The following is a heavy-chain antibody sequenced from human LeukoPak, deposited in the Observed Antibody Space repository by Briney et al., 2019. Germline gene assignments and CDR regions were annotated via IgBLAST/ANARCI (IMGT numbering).Heavy chain of an antibody. CDR3: SRGLDSRKLGY. CDR1: GASFSSGDQY. Sequence: SETLSLTCTASGASFSSGDQYWNWISQSPGKGLEWIGSIHPSGSLYNNPSLESRVTISIDTSKNQFSLNLNSVTAADTAVYFCSRGLDSRKLGYWGQGTLVTVSS. J-gene: IGHJ4*02. V-gene: IGHV4-31*03. CDR2: IHPSGSL. D-gene: IGHD3-22*01.